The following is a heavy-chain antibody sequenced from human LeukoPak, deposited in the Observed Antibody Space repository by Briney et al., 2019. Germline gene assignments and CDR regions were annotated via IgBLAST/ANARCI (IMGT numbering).Heavy chain of an antibody. D-gene: IGHD1-1*01. J-gene: IGHJ4*02. CDR1: GYSFTSYW. Sequence: GESLKISCKGSGYSFTSYWIGWVRQTPGKGLEWMGIIYPGDSDTRYSPSFQGQVTISADKSISTAYLQWSSLKASDTAMYYCATLNWNAKYYFDYWGQGTLVTVSS. CDR2: IYPGDSDT. CDR3: ATLNWNAKYYFDY. V-gene: IGHV5-51*01.